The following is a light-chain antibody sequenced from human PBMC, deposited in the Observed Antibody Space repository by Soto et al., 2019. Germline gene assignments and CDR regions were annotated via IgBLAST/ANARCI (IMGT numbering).Light chain of an antibody. V-gene: IGKV3-20*01. CDR3: QYYGGSPRT. CDR1: QSVSSSF. J-gene: IGKJ1*01. CDR2: GAS. Sequence: EIVLTQSPGTLSLSPGERATLSCRASQSVSSSFVGWYQQKPGQTPWLLIYGASSRATGIPDSFSGSGSGTDFTLTISRLEPEDFAVYYCQYYGGSPRTFGQGTKVEVK.